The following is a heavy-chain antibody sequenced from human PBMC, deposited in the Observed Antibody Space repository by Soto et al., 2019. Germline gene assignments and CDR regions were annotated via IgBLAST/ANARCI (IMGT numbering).Heavy chain of an antibody. D-gene: IGHD3-10*01. Sequence: EVQLLESGGGLVQPGGSLRLSCAASGFTFSSYAMSWVRQAPGKGLEWVSAISGSGGSTYYADSVKGRFTISRDNSKDTLYLQMNSLRAADTAVYYCAKPGSDYYGSGSYYYFDYWGQGTLVTVSS. CDR2: ISGSGGST. CDR3: AKPGSDYYGSGSYYYFDY. J-gene: IGHJ4*02. V-gene: IGHV3-23*01. CDR1: GFTFSSYA.